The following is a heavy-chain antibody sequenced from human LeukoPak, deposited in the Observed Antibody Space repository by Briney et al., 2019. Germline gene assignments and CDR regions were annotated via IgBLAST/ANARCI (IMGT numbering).Heavy chain of an antibody. CDR1: GYTFTTYD. CDR2: MNPNSGNT. D-gene: IGHD4-23*01. V-gene: IGHV1-8*01. CDR3: ARGPNKSDGGNSGSAWFDP. Sequence: ASVKVSCKASGYTFTTYDINWVRQATGQGLEWMGWMNPNSGNTGYAQKFQGRATMTRNTSISTAYTELRSLRSEDTAVYYCARGPNKSDGGNSGSAWFDPWGQGTLVTVSS. J-gene: IGHJ5*02.